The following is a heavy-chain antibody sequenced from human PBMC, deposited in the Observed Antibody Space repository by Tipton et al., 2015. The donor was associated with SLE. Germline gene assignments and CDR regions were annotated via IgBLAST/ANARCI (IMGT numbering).Heavy chain of an antibody. V-gene: IGHV3-7*01. Sequence: GSLRLSCAASGFTFSSYWMSWVRQAPGKGLEWVANIKQDGSEKYYVDSVKGRFTISRDNAKNTLYLQMNSLRVEDTAVYYCVRGPTYYYSFDYWGQGTQVTVSS. J-gene: IGHJ4*02. D-gene: IGHD3-16*01. CDR1: GFTFSSYW. CDR2: IKQDGSEK. CDR3: VRGPTYYYSFDY.